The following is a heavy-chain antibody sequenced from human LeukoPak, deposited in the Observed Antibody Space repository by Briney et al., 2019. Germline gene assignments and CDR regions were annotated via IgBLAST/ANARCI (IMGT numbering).Heavy chain of an antibody. CDR2: VSPDGST. D-gene: IGHD6-19*01. CDR1: GDSISSYY. J-gene: IGHJ5*02. Sequence: SETLSLTCTVSGDSISSYYWSWIRQPAGKGLEWIGRVSPDGSTNYNPSLNGRVTMSLDASNNHFSLRLNSVTAADTAVYYCAKGAGPPWFDPWGQGTLVTVSS. CDR3: AKGAGPPWFDP. V-gene: IGHV4-4*07.